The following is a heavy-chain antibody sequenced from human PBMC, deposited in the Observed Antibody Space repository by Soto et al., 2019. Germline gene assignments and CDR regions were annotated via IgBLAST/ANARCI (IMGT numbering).Heavy chain of an antibody. D-gene: IGHD2-2*01. V-gene: IGHV1-69*02. CDR2: IIPILGIA. CDR3: ARIYCSSTSCYAGWFDP. Sequence: SVKVSCKASGGTFSSYTISWVRQAPGQGLEWMGRIIPILGIANYAQKFQGRVTITADKSTSTAYMELSSLRSEDTAVYYCARIYCSSTSCYAGWFDPWGQGTLVTVSS. CDR1: GGTFSSYT. J-gene: IGHJ5*02.